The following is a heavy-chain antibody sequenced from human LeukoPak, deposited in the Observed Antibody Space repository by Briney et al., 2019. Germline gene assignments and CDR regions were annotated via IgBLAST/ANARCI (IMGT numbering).Heavy chain of an antibody. D-gene: IGHD3-10*02. V-gene: IGHV3-21*01. J-gene: IGHJ6*04. Sequence: GGSLRLSCEASGFTFSSYTMNWVRQAPGKGLEWVSSISSRSSYIHYADSVKGRYTISRDNAKNSLYLQMNSLRAEDTAVYYCAELGITMIGGVWGKGTTVTISS. CDR1: GFTFSSYT. CDR3: AELGITMIGGV. CDR2: ISSRSSYI.